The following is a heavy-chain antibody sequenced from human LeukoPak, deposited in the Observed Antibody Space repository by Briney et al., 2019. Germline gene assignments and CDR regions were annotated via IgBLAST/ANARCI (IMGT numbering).Heavy chain of an antibody. Sequence: GGSLRLSCAASGFTFSDYYMSWIRQAPGKGLEWVSSISSSSSYIYYADSVKGRFTISRDNAKNSLYLQMNSLRAEDTAVYYCATSYSSSWYEYYFDYWGQGTLVTVSS. D-gene: IGHD6-13*01. CDR2: ISSSSSYI. CDR1: GFTFSDYY. V-gene: IGHV3-11*06. J-gene: IGHJ4*02. CDR3: ATSYSSSWYEYYFDY.